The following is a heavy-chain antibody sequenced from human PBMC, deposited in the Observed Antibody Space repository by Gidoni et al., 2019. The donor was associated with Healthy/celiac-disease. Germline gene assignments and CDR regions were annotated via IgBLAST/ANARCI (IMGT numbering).Heavy chain of an antibody. J-gene: IGHJ6*02. V-gene: IGHV4-39*07. Sequence: QLQLQESGPGLGKPSETLSLTCTVSGGSISSSSYYWGWIRQPPGKGLEWIGSIYYSGSTYYNPSLKSRVTISVDTSKNQFSLKLSSVTAADTAVYYCARPLYRKYGMDVWGQGTTVTVSS. CDR3: ARPLYRKYGMDV. CDR1: GGSISSSSYY. D-gene: IGHD5-12*01. CDR2: IYYSGST.